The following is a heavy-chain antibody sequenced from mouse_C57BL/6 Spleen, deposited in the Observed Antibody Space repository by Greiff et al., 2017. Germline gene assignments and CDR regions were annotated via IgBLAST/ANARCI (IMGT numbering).Heavy chain of an antibody. J-gene: IGHJ3*01. CDR1: GYSITSGYY. V-gene: IGHV3-6*01. D-gene: IGHD3-2*02. Sequence: EVKLQESGPGLVKPSQSLSLTCSVTGYSITSGYYWNWIRQFPGNKLEWMGYISYDGSNNYNPSLKNRISITRDTSKNQFFLKLNSVTTEDTATYYCADSSGYFAYWGQGTLVTVSA. CDR2: ISYDGSN. CDR3: ADSSGYFAY.